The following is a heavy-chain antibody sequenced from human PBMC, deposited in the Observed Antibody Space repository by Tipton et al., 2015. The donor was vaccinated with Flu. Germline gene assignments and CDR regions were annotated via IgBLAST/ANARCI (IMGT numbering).Heavy chain of an antibody. J-gene: IGHJ4*02. CDR3: ARHTGDSVRGVIDY. CDR1: GDSISSDYY. V-gene: IGHV4-38-2*01. CDR2: IYHSWTT. D-gene: IGHD3-10*02. Sequence: PSLTCAVSGDSISSDYYWGWVRRPPGKGLEWIGTIYHSWTTYYNPSLKSRLTISVDTPKNQFSLRLSSVTAADTAVYYCARHTGDSVRGVIDYWGQGTLVTVSS.